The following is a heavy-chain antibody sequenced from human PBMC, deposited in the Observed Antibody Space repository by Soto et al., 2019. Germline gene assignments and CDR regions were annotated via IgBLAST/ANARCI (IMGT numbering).Heavy chain of an antibody. V-gene: IGHV4-4*07. J-gene: IGHJ4*02. CDR2: IYSSGST. CDR1: SGSFSTYY. CDR3: AGGAAADYFDY. Sequence: SETLSLTCTVSSGSFSTYYWSWIRQPAGKGLEWIGRIYSSGSTLYNPSLKSRVTMSVDTSRNQFSLKLNSVTAADTAVYYCAGGAAADYFDYWGQGTLVTVSS. D-gene: IGHD6-13*01.